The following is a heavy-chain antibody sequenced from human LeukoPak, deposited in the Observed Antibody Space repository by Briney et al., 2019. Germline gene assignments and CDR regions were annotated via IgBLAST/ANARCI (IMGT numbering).Heavy chain of an antibody. D-gene: IGHD4-17*01. Sequence: SETLSFTCAVYGGSFSGYYWTWIRQPPGKGLEWIGEINHSGSTNYNPSLKSRVTISVDTSKNQFSLNLSSVTAADTAVYYCARGTSTYGPWGQGTLVTVSS. CDR2: INHSGST. CDR3: ARGTSTYGP. V-gene: IGHV4-34*01. CDR1: GGSFSGYY. J-gene: IGHJ4*02.